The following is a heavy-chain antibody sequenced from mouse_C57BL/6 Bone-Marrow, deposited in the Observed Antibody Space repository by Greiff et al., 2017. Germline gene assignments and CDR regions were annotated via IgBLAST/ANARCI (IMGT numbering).Heavy chain of an antibody. CDR3: ARGEATVVPYYFDY. J-gene: IGHJ2*01. V-gene: IGHV1-81*01. D-gene: IGHD1-1*01. CDR1: GYTFTSYG. CDR2: IYPRSGNT. Sequence: QVQLKESGAELARPGASVKLSCKASGYTFTSYGISWVKQRTGQGLEWIGEIYPRSGNTYYNEKFKGKATLTADKSSSTAYMELRSLTSEDSAVYFCARGEATVVPYYFDYWGQGTTLTVSS.